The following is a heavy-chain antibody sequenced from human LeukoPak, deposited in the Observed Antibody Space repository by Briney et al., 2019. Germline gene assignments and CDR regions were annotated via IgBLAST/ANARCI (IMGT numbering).Heavy chain of an antibody. CDR1: GFTFSSYV. D-gene: IGHD2-15*01. Sequence: GGSLRLSCAASGFTFSSYVMHWVRQAPGKGLEWVAAISNDGSNKFYADSVKGRFALSRDNPTSTVILQMNSLRAEDTAVYYCAKGGGSIGRSYYFDYWGQGTLVTVSS. CDR3: AKGGGSIGRSYYFDY. J-gene: IGHJ4*02. CDR2: ISNDGSNK. V-gene: IGHV3-30*18.